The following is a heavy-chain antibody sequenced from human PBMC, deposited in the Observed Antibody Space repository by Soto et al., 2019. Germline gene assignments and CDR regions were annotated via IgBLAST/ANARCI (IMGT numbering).Heavy chain of an antibody. CDR2: ITSYNGNT. CDR3: ARRSYVSGARDLVY. D-gene: IGHD3-16*01. Sequence: QVQLVQSGAEVKKPGASVKVSCKASGYTFTSYVITWVRQAPGQVLAWMGWITSYNGNTNYAQILHGRVTMTTDTSTNTAYMELRILRSDDTAVYYCARRSYVSGARDLVYWGQGTLDTVSS. J-gene: IGHJ4*02. V-gene: IGHV1-18*01. CDR1: GYTFTSYV.